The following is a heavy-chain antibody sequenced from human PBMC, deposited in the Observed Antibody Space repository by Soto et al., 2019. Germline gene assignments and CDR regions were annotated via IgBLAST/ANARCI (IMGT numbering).Heavy chain of an antibody. CDR3: ARELVSPHSYAMDV. J-gene: IGHJ6*02. D-gene: IGHD3-9*01. CDR2: SDWDDDK. Sequence: ESGPTLVNPTQTLTLTCTFSGSSLSTSGMRVSWIRQPPGKALEWLARSDWDDDKFYSTYLKTRLTISKDTSKKQVVLTMTNMDTVDTETYYCARELVSPHSYAMDVSGQGTKLTLS. V-gene: IGHV2-70*04. CDR1: GSSLSTSGMR.